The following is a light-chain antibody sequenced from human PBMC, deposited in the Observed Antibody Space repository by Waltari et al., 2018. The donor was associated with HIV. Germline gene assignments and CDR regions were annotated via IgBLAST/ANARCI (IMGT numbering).Light chain of an antibody. V-gene: IGLV1-47*01. CDR2: TKN. CDR3: AAWDGSLRGGV. J-gene: IGLJ3*02. Sequence: QSVLTQPPSASGTPGQRVTIPCSGSRSNIGIQYVSWYQHRPGTAPKPLIFTKNHRPSWVPDRFSASKAGTSASLAISALQSDDEADYYCAAWDGSLRGGVFGGGTKLTV. CDR1: RSNIGIQY.